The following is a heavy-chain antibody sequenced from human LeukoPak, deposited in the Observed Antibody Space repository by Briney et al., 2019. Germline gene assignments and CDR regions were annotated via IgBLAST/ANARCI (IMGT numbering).Heavy chain of an antibody. D-gene: IGHD6-19*01. V-gene: IGHV4-39*01. Sequence: SETLSLTCTVSGGSISSSSYYWGWIRQPPGKGLEWIGSIYYSGSTYYNPSLKSRVTISVDTSKNQFSLKLSSVTAADTAVYYCARQDISLAVAVSWGQGTLVTVSS. CDR1: GGSISSSSYY. CDR3: ARQDISLAVAVS. CDR2: IYYSGST. J-gene: IGHJ4*02.